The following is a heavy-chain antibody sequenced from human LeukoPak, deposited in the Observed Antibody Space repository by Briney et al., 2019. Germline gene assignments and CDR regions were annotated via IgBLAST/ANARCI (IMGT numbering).Heavy chain of an antibody. CDR1: GFTVSGTY. D-gene: IGHD1-26*01. V-gene: IGHV3-53*01. CDR2: IYSAGDT. Sequence: GGSLRLSCAASGFTVSGTYMSWVRQAPGKGLEWVSVIYSAGDTFSADSVKGRFTISRDNAKNSLSLQMNSLRADDTAVYYCARDWVGAFDLGWFDPWGQGTLVTVSS. CDR3: ARDWVGAFDLGWFDP. J-gene: IGHJ5*02.